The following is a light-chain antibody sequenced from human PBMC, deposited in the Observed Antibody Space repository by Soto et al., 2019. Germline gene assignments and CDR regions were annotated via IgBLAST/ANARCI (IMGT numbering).Light chain of an antibody. CDR2: AAS. J-gene: IGKJ1*01. V-gene: IGKV3-20*01. CDR1: QSVRNNY. Sequence: EIVLTQSPGTLSLSPGERATLYCRASQSVRNNYLAWYQQRPGQAPRLLIYAASSRATGIPDRFSGSGSGTDFTLTISRLEPEDFAVYYCQQYGTSPRTFGQGTKE. CDR3: QQYGTSPRT.